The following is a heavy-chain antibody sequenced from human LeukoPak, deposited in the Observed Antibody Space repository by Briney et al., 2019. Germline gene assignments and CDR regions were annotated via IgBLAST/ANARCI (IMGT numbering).Heavy chain of an antibody. Sequence: SETLSLTCTVSDDPINSGVYYWNWIRQPAGKGLEWIGRIYTSGSTNYNPSLKSRVTMSVDTSKNQFSLKLSSVTAADTAVYYCARYYSGYYYYYYMDVWGKGTTVTVSS. CDR1: DDPINSGVYY. CDR3: ARYYSGYYYYYYMDV. D-gene: IGHD2-15*01. J-gene: IGHJ6*03. V-gene: IGHV4-61*02. CDR2: IYTSGST.